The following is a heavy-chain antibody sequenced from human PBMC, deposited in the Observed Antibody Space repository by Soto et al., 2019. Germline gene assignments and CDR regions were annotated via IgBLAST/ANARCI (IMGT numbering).Heavy chain of an antibody. J-gene: IGHJ5*02. CDR3: ARDRWVVAATPEGESRYNWFDP. CDR2: IYYSGST. D-gene: IGHD2-15*01. Sequence: QVQLQESGPGLVKPSQTLSLTCTVSGGSISSGGYYWSWIRQHPGKGLEWIGYIYYSGSTYYNPSLKSRVTISVDTSKNQFSLKLSSVTAADTAVYYCARDRWVVAATPEGESRYNWFDPWGQGTLVTVSS. CDR1: GGSISSGGYY. V-gene: IGHV4-31*03.